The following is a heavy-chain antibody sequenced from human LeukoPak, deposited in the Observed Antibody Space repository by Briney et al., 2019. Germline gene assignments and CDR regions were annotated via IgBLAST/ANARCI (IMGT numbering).Heavy chain of an antibody. V-gene: IGHV4-31*03. CDR2: IDYSGST. Sequence: SETLSLTCTVSGGSISSGGYYWSWIRQHPGKGLEWIGYIDYSGSTYYNPSLKSRVTISVDTSKNQFSLKLSSVTAADTAVYYCARAGNGGDYNYGMDVWGQGTTVTVSS. CDR1: GGSISSGGYY. CDR3: ARAGNGGDYNYGMDV. D-gene: IGHD2-8*01. J-gene: IGHJ6*02.